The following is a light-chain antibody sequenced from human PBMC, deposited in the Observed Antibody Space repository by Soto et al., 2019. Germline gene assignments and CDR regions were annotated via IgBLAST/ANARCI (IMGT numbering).Light chain of an antibody. J-gene: IGKJ2*01. CDR2: GAS. Sequence: EIVMTQSPATLSLSPGERATLSCRASQSVSSNLAWYQQKPGQAPRLLIYGASIRATGIPARFSGSGSGTEFTLTISSLQSEDFAVYYCQQYNNWPRTFGQGTKLEIK. CDR3: QQYNNWPRT. V-gene: IGKV3D-15*01. CDR1: QSVSSN.